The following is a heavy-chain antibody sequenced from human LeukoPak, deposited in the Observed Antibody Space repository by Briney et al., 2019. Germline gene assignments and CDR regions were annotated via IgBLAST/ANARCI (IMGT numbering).Heavy chain of an antibody. CDR1: GFTFSTFA. Sequence: GGSLRLSCAASGFTFSTFAMHWVRLSPGKGLEWVSRINSDGSSTSYADSVKGRFTISRDNAKNSLYLQMNSLRAEDTAVYYCARRHRAAAGTVIDYWGQGTLVTVSS. CDR3: ARRHRAAAGTVIDY. D-gene: IGHD6-13*01. CDR2: INSDGSST. J-gene: IGHJ4*02. V-gene: IGHV3-74*01.